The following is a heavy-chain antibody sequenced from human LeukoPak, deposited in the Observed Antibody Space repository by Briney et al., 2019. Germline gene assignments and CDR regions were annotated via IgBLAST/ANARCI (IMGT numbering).Heavy chain of an antibody. CDR2: ISSSSSYI. CDR1: GFTFSSYN. V-gene: IGHV3-21*01. CDR3: ARVRGHYGSGPRGWFDP. Sequence: GGSLRLSCAASGFTFSSYNMNRVRQAPGKGLEWVSSISSSSSYIYYADSVKGRFTISRDNSKNTLYLQMNSLRAEDTAVYYCARVRGHYGSGPRGWFDPWGQGTLVTVSS. D-gene: IGHD3-10*01. J-gene: IGHJ5*02.